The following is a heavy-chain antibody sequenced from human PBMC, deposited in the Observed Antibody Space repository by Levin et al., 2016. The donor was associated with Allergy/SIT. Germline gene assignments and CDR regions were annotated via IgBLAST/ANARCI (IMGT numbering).Heavy chain of an antibody. CDR3: ARHPTDKESH. CDR1: GGSISSSSYY. CDR2: IYYSGST. Sequence: SETLSLTCTVSGGSISSSSYYWGWIRQPPGKGLEWIGSIYYSGSTYYNPSLKSRVTISVDTSKNQFSLKLSSVTAADTAVYYCARHPTDKESHWGQGTLVTVSS. D-gene: IGHD3-10*01. V-gene: IGHV4-39*01. J-gene: IGHJ4*02.